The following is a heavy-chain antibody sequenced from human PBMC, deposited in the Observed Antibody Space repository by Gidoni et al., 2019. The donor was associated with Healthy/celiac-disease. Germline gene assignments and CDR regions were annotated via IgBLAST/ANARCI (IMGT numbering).Heavy chain of an antibody. CDR1: GFSLSNARMG. V-gene: IGHV2-26*01. Sequence: QVTLKESGPVLVKPTETLTLTCTVSGFSLSNARMGVSWIRQPPGKALEWLAHIFSHDEKSYSTSLKSRLTISKDASKSQVVLTMTNMDPVDTATYYCARTRIAVAGTNYYYYMDVWGKGTTVTVSS. D-gene: IGHD6-19*01. J-gene: IGHJ6*03. CDR3: ARTRIAVAGTNYYYYMDV. CDR2: IFSHDEK.